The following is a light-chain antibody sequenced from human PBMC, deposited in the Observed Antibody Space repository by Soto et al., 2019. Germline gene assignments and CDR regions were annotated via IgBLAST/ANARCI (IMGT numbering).Light chain of an antibody. Sequence: DIQLTQSPSFLSASVGDRVTITCRASQGISSYLAWYQQKPGKAPKLLIYAASTLQSGVPSRFSGSRSGTEFTLTISSLQPEDFAIYYCQRFNTYPFTFGPGNKVYIK. CDR3: QRFNTYPFT. CDR2: AAS. V-gene: IGKV1-9*01. CDR1: QGISSY. J-gene: IGKJ3*01.